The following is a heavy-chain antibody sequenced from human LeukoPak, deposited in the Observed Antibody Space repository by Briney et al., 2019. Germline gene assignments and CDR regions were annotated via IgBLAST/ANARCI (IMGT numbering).Heavy chain of an antibody. V-gene: IGHV3-33*01. J-gene: IGHJ4*02. CDR3: AGARRGYSYGHLDY. D-gene: IGHD5-18*01. CDR1: GFTFSSYG. Sequence: GRSLRLSCAASGFTFSSYGMHWVRQAPGKGLEWVAVIWYDGSNKYYADSVKGRFTISGDNSKNTLYLQMNSLRAEDTAVYYCAGARRGYSYGHLDYWGQGTLVTVSS. CDR2: IWYDGSNK.